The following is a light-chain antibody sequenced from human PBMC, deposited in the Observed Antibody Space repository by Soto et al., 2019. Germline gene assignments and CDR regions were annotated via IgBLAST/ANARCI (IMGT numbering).Light chain of an antibody. CDR3: MQCTHRPIT. Sequence: DVVMTQSPLSLPVTLGQPASISCWSSQSLSYSDGNIYLNWFHQRPGQSPRRLIYKVFNRDSGGPDRFRGSGSGTDFTLKISRVEAEDVGIYDCMQCTHRPITFGGGTKVEIK. CDR2: KVF. CDR1: QSLSYSDGNIY. J-gene: IGKJ4*01. V-gene: IGKV2-30*01.